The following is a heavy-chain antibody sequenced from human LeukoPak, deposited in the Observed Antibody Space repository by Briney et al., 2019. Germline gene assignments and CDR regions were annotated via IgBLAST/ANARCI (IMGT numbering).Heavy chain of an antibody. CDR2: IFNTGNT. CDR1: GGSINSHY. V-gene: IGHV4-59*11. CDR3: ASRPADTTWYGVFDY. D-gene: IGHD3-10*01. J-gene: IGHJ4*02. Sequence: SETLSLTCSVSGGSINSHYWSWIRQPPGKRLEWIGYIFNTGNTNYNPSLASRVTMSVDTSRAQFFLRLSPVTAAGTAIYYCASRPADTTWYGVFDYWSQGTLVTVSS.